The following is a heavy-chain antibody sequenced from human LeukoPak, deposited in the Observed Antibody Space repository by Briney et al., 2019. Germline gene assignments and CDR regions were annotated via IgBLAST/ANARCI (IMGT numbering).Heavy chain of an antibody. CDR2: IYYSGST. J-gene: IGHJ4*02. Sequence: PSETLSLTCTVSGGSISSYYWSWIRQPPGKGLEWIGYIYYSGSTNYNPSLKSRVTISVDTSKNQFSLKLSSVTAADMAVYYCARGIRLGGSYPMGYWGQGTLVTVSS. CDR1: GGSISSYY. D-gene: IGHD1-26*01. V-gene: IGHV4-59*12. CDR3: ARGIRLGGSYPMGY.